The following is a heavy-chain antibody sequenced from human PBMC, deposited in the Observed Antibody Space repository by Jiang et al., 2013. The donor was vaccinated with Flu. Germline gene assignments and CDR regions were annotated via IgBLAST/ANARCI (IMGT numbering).Heavy chain of an antibody. CDR2: ISYDGSNK. CDR3: ARDSLIGDYVWGSYRPFDY. V-gene: IGHV3-30-3*01. J-gene: IGHJ4*02. Sequence: VQLVESGGGVVQPGRSLRLSCAASGFTFSSYAMHWVRQAPGKGLEWVAVISYDGSNKYYADSVKGRFTISRDNSKNTLYLQMNSLRAEDTAVYYCARDSLIGDYVWGSYRPFDYWGQGTLVTVSS. D-gene: IGHD3-16*02. CDR1: GFTFSSYA.